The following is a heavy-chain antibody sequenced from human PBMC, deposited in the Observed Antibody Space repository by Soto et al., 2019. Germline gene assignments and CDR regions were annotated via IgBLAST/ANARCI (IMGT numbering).Heavy chain of an antibody. D-gene: IGHD3-16*01. CDR1: GYTFTSYA. CDR2: IIPILGIA. V-gene: IGHV1-69*04. J-gene: IGHJ6*02. CDR3: ATAIRGTLDYYYGMDV. Sequence: GASVKVSCKASGYTFTSYAMHWVRQAPGQGLEWMGRIIPILGIANYAQKFQGRVTITADKSTSTAYMELSSLRSEDTAVYYCATAIRGTLDYYYGMDVWGQGTTVTVSS.